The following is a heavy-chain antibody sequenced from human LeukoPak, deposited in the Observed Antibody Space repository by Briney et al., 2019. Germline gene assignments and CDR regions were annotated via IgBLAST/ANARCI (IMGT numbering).Heavy chain of an antibody. V-gene: IGHV1-18*01. J-gene: IGHJ6*02. CDR2: ISAYNDNT. CDR3: ARSATNRDISASGSDYYYYGMDV. CDR1: GYTFTSYG. D-gene: IGHD3-10*01. Sequence: ASVKVSCEASGYTFTSYGITWVRQAPGQGLEWMGWISAYNDNTNYAQKLQGRVTMTTDTSTSTAYMELRSLRSDDTAVCYYARSATNRDISASGSDYYYYGMDVWGQGTTVTVSS.